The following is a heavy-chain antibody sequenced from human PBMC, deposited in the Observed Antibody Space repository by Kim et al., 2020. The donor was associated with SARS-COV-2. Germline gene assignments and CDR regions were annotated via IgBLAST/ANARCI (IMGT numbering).Heavy chain of an antibody. V-gene: IGHV4-39*07. J-gene: IGHJ5*02. CDR1: GGSISSSSYY. CDR3: ARDWGIAAAGEFDP. Sequence: SETLSLTCTVSGGSISSSSYYWGWIRQPPGKGLEWIGSIYYSGSTYYNPSLKSRVTISVDTSKNQFSLKLSSVTAADTAVYYCARDWGIAAAGEFDPWGQGTLVTVSS. CDR2: IYYSGST. D-gene: IGHD6-13*01.